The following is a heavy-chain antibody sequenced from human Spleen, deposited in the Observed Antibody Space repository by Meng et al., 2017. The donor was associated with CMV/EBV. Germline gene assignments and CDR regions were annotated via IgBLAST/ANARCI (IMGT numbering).Heavy chain of an antibody. CDR1: GGSFSSHT. CDR3: ARSRGRGVTEMTYYYYGMDV. D-gene: IGHD3-10*01. Sequence: SVKVSCKASGGSFSSHTFSWVRQAPGQGPEWMGRIIPILATTDYAQNFQGRVTITTDESTSTAYMELSSLRSEDTAVYYCARSRGRGVTEMTYYYYGMDVWGQGTTVTVSS. CDR2: IIPILATT. J-gene: IGHJ6*02. V-gene: IGHV1-69*16.